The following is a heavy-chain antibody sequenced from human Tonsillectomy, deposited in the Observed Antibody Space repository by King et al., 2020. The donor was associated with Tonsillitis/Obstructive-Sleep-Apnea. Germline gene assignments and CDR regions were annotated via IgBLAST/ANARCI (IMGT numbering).Heavy chain of an antibody. V-gene: IGHV1-46*02. Sequence: QLVQSGAEVKKPGASVKVSCKASGFTFNSYYMHWVRQAPGQGLEWMGIINPSGGKTSYAQKFQGRVTMTRDTSTSTVYMELSSLRSEDTAVYYCARDSGSYPGWAFDIWGQGTMVTVSS. CDR1: GFTFNSYY. CDR2: INPSGGKT. J-gene: IGHJ3*02. CDR3: ARDSGSYPGWAFDI. D-gene: IGHD1-26*01.